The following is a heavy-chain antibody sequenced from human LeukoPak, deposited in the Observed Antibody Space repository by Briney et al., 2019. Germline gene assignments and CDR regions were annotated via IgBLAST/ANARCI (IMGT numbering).Heavy chain of an antibody. CDR1: GFTFSSHW. D-gene: IGHD1-26*01. J-gene: IGHJ4*02. V-gene: IGHV3-74*01. Sequence: GGSLRLSCAASGFTFSSHWMHWVRQAPGKGLVWVSRISSDGTNTNYADSVKGRFTISRDNSKNTLYLQMNSLRAEDTAVYYCAKDKKWELLYYFDYWGQGTLVTVSS. CDR3: AKDKKWELLYYFDY. CDR2: ISSDGTNT.